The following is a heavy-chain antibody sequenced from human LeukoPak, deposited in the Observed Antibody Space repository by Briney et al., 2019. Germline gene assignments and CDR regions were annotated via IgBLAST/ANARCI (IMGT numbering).Heavy chain of an antibody. V-gene: IGHV3-7*01. CDR3: ARDRGWIQHDI. Sequence: QPGGSLRLSCAASGFAFSDSWMTWIRQAPGKGLEWVAFIKGDGSAKKYVDSVKGRFTISRDNAKNSLFLQMNSLRAEDTAVYYCARDRGWIQHDIWGQGTMVTVSS. CDR1: GFAFSDSW. CDR2: IKGDGSAK. J-gene: IGHJ3*02. D-gene: IGHD5-18*01.